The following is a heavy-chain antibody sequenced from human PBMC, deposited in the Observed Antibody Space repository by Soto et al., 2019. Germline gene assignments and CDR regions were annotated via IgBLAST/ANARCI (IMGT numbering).Heavy chain of an antibody. CDR2: IYYSGST. V-gene: IGHV4-59*01. CDR1: GGSISSYY. CDR3: ARLPSNRYCSSTSCSGGQSAGY. Sequence: PSETLSLTCTVSGGSISSYYWSWIRQPPGKGLEWIGYIYYSGSTNYNPSLKSRVTISVDTSKNQFSLKLSSVTAADTAVYYCARLPSNRYCSSTSCSGGQSAGYWGQGTLVTVSS. D-gene: IGHD2-2*01. J-gene: IGHJ4*02.